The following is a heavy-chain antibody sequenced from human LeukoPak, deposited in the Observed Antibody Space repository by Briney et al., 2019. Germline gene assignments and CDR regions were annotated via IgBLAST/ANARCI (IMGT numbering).Heavy chain of an antibody. D-gene: IGHD3-10*01. J-gene: IGHJ4*02. Sequence: SETLSLTCTVSAYSISSAYYWGWIRQPPGKGLEWIGSIYHSGSTYYNPSLKSRVTISVDTSKNQFSLKLSSVTAADTAVYYCARRAYYYGSGSHHIDYWGQGTLVTVSS. V-gene: IGHV4-38-2*02. CDR2: IYHSGST. CDR3: ARRAYYYGSGSHHIDY. CDR1: AYSISSAYY.